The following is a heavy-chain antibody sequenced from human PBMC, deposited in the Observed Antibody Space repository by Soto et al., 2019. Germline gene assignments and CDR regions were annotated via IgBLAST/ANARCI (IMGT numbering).Heavy chain of an antibody. CDR3: ARNLVTPLVNYYYYYGMDV. D-gene: IGHD4-4*01. CDR1: GFTFSSYA. V-gene: IGHV3-30-3*01. J-gene: IGHJ6*02. Sequence: QPGGSLRLSCAASGFTFSSYAMHWVRQAPGKGLEWVAVISYDGSNKYYADSVKGRFTISRDNSKNTLYLQMNSLRAEDTAVYYCARNLVTPLVNYYYYYGMDVWGQGTTVTVSS. CDR2: ISYDGSNK.